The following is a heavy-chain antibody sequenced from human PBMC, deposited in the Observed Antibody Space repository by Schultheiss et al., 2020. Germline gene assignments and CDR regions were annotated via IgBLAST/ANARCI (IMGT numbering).Heavy chain of an antibody. J-gene: IGHJ4*02. CDR2: INHSGST. Sequence: SQTLSLTCAVYGGSFSGYYWSWIRQPPGKGLEWIGEINHSGSTNYNPSLKSRVTISVDTSKNQFSLKLSSVTAADTAVYYCARGYSSSWYIHDYWGQGTLVTVSS. V-gene: IGHV4-34*01. D-gene: IGHD6-13*01. CDR1: GGSFSGYY. CDR3: ARGYSSSWYIHDY.